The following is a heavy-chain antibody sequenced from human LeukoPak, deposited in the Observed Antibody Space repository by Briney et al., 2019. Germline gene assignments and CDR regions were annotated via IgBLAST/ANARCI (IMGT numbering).Heavy chain of an antibody. J-gene: IGHJ6*03. CDR3: AKDTSSRTTYYYYYMDV. D-gene: IGHD2-2*01. CDR1: GFTFSSYG. V-gene: IGHV3-30*02. Sequence: GGSLRLSCAASGFTFSSYGMHWVRQAPGKGLEWVAFIRYDGSNKYYADSVKGRFTISRDNPKNTLYLQMNSLRAEDTAVYYCAKDTSSRTTYYYYYMDVWGKGTTVTISS. CDR2: IRYDGSNK.